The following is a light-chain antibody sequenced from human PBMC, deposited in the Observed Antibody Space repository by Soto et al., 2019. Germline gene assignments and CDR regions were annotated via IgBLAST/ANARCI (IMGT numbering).Light chain of an antibody. CDR2: GAS. CDR3: QQYGVTPPNT. J-gene: IGKJ4*01. V-gene: IGKV3-20*01. CDR1: QAVASRD. Sequence: IVLTQSPGTLSLSPGERATLSCRASQAVASRDLAWYQQKSGQAPRLLIYGASSRAIHTPDRFSGSGSGTDFTLTISGLEPEDFAVYYCQQYGVTPPNTFGGGTKVEV.